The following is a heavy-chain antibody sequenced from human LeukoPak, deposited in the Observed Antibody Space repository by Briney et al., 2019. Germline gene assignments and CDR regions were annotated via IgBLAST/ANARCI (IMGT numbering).Heavy chain of an antibody. CDR1: GFTFDDYA. Sequence: PGRSLRLSCAASGFTFDDYAMHWVRQAPGKGLEWVSGISWNSGSIGYADSVKGRFTISRDNAKNSLYLQMNSLRAEDTAVYYCARGSADTGSYSYGFWGQGTLVTVSS. CDR2: ISWNSGSI. D-gene: IGHD5-18*01. V-gene: IGHV3-9*01. CDR3: ARGSADTGSYSYGF. J-gene: IGHJ4*02.